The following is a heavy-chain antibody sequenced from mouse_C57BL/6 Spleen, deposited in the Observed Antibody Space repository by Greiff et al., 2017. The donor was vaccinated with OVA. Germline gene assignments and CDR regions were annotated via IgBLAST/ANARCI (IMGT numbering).Heavy chain of an antibody. J-gene: IGHJ3*01. V-gene: IGHV1-50*01. D-gene: IGHD1-1*01. Sequence: QVQLKQPGAELVKPGASVKLSCKASGYTFTSYWMQWVKQRPGQGLEWIGEIDPSDSYTNYNQKFKGKATLTVDTSSSTAYMQLSSLTSEDSAVYYCARRYGSSYTWFAYWGQGTLVTVSA. CDR1: GYTFTSYW. CDR3: ARRYGSSYTWFAY. CDR2: IDPSDSYT.